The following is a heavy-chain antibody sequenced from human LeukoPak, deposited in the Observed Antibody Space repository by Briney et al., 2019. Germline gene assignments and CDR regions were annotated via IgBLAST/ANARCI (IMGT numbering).Heavy chain of an antibody. CDR3: AREPYCSSTSCYDWFDP. V-gene: IGHV1-2*02. CDR2: INPNSGGT. D-gene: IGHD2-2*01. CDR1: GYTFSSYA. Sequence: ASVKVSCKASGYTFSSYAISWVRQAPGQGLEWMGWINPNSGGTNYPQKFQGRVTMTRDTSISTAYMELSRLRSDDTAVYYCAREPYCSSTSCYDWFDPWGQGTLVTVSS. J-gene: IGHJ5*02.